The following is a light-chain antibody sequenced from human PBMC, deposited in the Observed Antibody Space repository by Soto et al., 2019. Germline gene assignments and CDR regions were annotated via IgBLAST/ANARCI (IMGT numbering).Light chain of an antibody. CDR1: SSDVCTYNY. Sequence: QSALTQRPSSSGSPGQSVTISCTGSSSDVCTYNYVSWYQQHPGKPPKLMIYEVSERPSGVPDRFSGSKSGNTASLTVSGLQAEDEADYFCRSYVGNNNLPFGGGTQLTVL. CDR3: RSYVGNNNLP. V-gene: IGLV2-8*01. J-gene: IGLJ7*01. CDR2: EVS.